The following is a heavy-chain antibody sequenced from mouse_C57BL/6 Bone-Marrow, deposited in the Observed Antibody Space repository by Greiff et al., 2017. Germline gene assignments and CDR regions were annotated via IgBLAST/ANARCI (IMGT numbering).Heavy chain of an antibody. V-gene: IGHV1-18*01. J-gene: IGHJ2*01. CDR1: GYTFTDYN. Sequence: EVQLQQSGPELVKPGASVKIPCTASGYTFTDYNMEWVKQSHGKSLEWIGDINPNNGGTIYNQKFKGTSTLTVDKSSSTVYMEIRSLTSEDTAVYYCARSDYPFFDYWGQGTTLTVSS. CDR3: ARSDYPFFDY. CDR2: INPNNGGT. D-gene: IGHD2-13*01.